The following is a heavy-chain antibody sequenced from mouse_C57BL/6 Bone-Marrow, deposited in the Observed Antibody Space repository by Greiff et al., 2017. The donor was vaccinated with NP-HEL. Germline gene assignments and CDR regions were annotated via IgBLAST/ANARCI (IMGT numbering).Heavy chain of an antibody. CDR3: APTMVTTPFAY. CDR1: GYAFSSYW. V-gene: IGHV1-80*01. D-gene: IGHD2-9*01. J-gene: IGHJ3*01. CDR2: IYPGDGDT. Sequence: QVQLQQSGAELVKPGASVKISCKASGYAFSSYWMNWVKQRPGKGLEWIGQIYPGDGDTNYNGKFKGKATLTADKSSSTAYMQLSSLTSEDAAVYFCAPTMVTTPFAYWGQGTLVTVSA.